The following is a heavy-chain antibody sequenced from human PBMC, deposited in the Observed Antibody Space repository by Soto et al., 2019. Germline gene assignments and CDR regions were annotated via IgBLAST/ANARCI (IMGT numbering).Heavy chain of an antibody. V-gene: IGHV3-30-3*01. J-gene: IGHJ4*02. Sequence: GGSLRLSCAASGFTFSTYTMYWVRQAPGKGLEWVAGISNNGINTHYADSVKGRFTISRDNSKNTLYVQMNSLGAEDTAVYYCARVWSISVAATDYWCQGALLPVSS. CDR3: ARVWSISVAATDY. CDR1: GFTFSTYT. D-gene: IGHD6-19*01. CDR2: ISNNGINT.